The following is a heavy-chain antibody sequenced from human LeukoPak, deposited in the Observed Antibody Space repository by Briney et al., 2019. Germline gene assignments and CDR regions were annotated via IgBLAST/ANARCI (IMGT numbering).Heavy chain of an antibody. Sequence: PGGSLRLSCAASGFTFSSYAMHWVRQAPGKGLEWVAVISYDGSNKYYADSVKGRFTIYRDNSKNTLYLQMNSLRAEDTAVYYCARVLVAAADHDAFDIWGQGTMVTVSS. D-gene: IGHD6-13*01. CDR2: ISYDGSNK. CDR3: ARVLVAAADHDAFDI. V-gene: IGHV3-30-3*01. J-gene: IGHJ3*02. CDR1: GFTFSSYA.